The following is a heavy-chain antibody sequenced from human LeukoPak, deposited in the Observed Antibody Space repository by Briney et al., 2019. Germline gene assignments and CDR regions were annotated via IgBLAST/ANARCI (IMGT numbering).Heavy chain of an antibody. CDR2: IRYDEKPE. CDR3: AKDLNTVVMQYFDS. V-gene: IGHV3-30*02. J-gene: IGHJ4*02. CDR1: GFPFTSYG. D-gene: IGHD2-21*01. Sequence: PGGSLRLSCTGSGFPFTSYGMHWVRQTPRRGLEWVAFIRYDEKPEYYADSVKGRFTIAREDSHSTVHLHMKDLRPDDAAIYFCAKDLNTVVMQYFDSWGQGTLVSVSS.